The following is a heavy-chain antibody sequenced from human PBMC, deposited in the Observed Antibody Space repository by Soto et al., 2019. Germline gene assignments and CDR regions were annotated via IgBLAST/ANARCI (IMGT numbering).Heavy chain of an antibody. CDR1: GGSITSVDYY. CDR2: FYHNGAT. D-gene: IGHD3-22*01. Sequence: QVQLQESGPGVVKPSQTLSLTCTVSGGSITSVDYYWSWLRQSPGKGPEWIGFFYHNGATDYNPSLARRATISADTSKNQFSLRLTSVTAADTAVYYCARTYYYDTKTTMFDPWGQGTLGTVSA. J-gene: IGHJ5*02. V-gene: IGHV4-30-4*01. CDR3: ARTYYYDTKTTMFDP.